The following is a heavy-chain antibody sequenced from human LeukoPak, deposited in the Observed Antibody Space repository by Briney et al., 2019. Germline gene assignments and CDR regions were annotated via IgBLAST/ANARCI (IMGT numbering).Heavy chain of an antibody. CDR3: AKVWEAPLETIVRTFGTNWFDP. CDR1: GFTFSNYG. CDR2: ISGSGGCT. D-gene: IGHD3-10*01. V-gene: IGHV3-23*01. J-gene: IGHJ5*02. Sequence: PGGSLRLSCAASGFTFSNYGMSWVRQAPGKGLEWVSGISGSGGCTYYADSVKGRFTISRDNVRNTLYLQMNSLRAEDTALYYCAKVWEAPLETIVRTFGTNWFDPSGQGTLVTVSS.